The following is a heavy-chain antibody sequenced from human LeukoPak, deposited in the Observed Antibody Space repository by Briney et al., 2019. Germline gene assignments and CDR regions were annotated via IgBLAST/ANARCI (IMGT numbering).Heavy chain of an antibody. Sequence: GGSLRLSCAASGFTFSTYWMHWVRQAPGKGLEWVSSISSSSSYIYYADSVKGRFTISRDNAKNSLYLQMNSLRAEDTAVYYCARDRQWLDPFDYWGQGTLVTVSS. CDR3: ARDRQWLDPFDY. V-gene: IGHV3-21*01. D-gene: IGHD6-19*01. J-gene: IGHJ4*02. CDR2: ISSSSSYI. CDR1: GFTFSTYW.